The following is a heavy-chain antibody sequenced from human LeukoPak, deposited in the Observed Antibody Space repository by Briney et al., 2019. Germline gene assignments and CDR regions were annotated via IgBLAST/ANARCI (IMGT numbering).Heavy chain of an antibody. Sequence: GASVKVSCKVSGYTLTELSMHWVRQAPGKGLEWMGGFDPEDGETIYAQKFQGRVTMTTDTSTNTAYMELRSLRSDDTAVYYCARDLTPPPATGTGGVFGYWGQGTLVTVSS. CDR2: FDPEDGET. CDR1: GYTLTELS. V-gene: IGHV1-24*01. CDR3: ARDLTPPPATGTGGVFGY. J-gene: IGHJ4*02. D-gene: IGHD6-13*01.